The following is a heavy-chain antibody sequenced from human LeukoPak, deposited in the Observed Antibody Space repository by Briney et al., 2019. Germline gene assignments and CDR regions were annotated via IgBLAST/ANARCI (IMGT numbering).Heavy chain of an antibody. V-gene: IGHV1-69*05. Sequence: SVKVSCKASGGTFSSYAISWVRQAPGQGLEWMGRIIPIFGTANYAQKFQGKVTITTDESTSTAYMELSSLRSEDTAVYYCARDEYYDILTGYSSLGYGGQGTLVTVSS. CDR1: GGTFSSYA. J-gene: IGHJ4*02. CDR2: IIPIFGTA. CDR3: ARDEYYDILTGYSSLGY. D-gene: IGHD3-9*01.